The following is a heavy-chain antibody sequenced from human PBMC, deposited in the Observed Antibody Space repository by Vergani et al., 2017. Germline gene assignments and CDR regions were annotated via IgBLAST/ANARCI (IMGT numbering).Heavy chain of an antibody. CDR1: GGSISSGSYY. V-gene: IGHV4-61*02. J-gene: IGHJ5*02. CDR2: IYYSGST. D-gene: IGHD6-19*01. Sequence: QVQLQESGPGLVKPSQTLSLTCTVSGGSISSGSYYWSWIRQPAGKGLEWIGSIYYSGSTYYNPSLKSRVTISVDTSKNQFSLKLSSVTAADTAVYYCARDRRVAGGGFDPWGQGTLVTVSS. CDR3: ARDRRVAGGGFDP.